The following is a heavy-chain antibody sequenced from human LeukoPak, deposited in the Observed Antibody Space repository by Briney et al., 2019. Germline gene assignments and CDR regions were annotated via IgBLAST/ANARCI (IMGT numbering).Heavy chain of an antibody. CDR2: INSDGSWT. V-gene: IGHV3-74*01. D-gene: IGHD2-2*01. Sequence: PGGSPRLSCAASGNYWMHWVRQAPGKGLVWVSHINSDGSWTSYADSVKGRFTIPKDNAKNTVYLQMNNLRAEDTAVYYCVSFYETYWGRGTLVTVSS. J-gene: IGHJ4*02. CDR1: GNYW. CDR3: VSFYETY.